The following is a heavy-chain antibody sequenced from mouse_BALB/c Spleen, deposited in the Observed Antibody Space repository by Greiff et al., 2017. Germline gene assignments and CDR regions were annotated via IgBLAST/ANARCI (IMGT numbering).Heavy chain of an antibody. J-gene: IGHJ4*01. Sequence: EVKLMESGGGLVKPGGSLKLSCAASGFTFSDYYMYWVRQTPEKRLEWVATISDGGSYTYYPDSVQGRFTISRDNAKNNLYLQMSSLKSEDTAMYYCARGYGYYYAMDYWGQGTSVTVSS. D-gene: IGHD1-2*01. V-gene: IGHV5-4*02. CDR1: GFTFSDYY. CDR2: ISDGGSYT. CDR3: ARGYGYYYAMDY.